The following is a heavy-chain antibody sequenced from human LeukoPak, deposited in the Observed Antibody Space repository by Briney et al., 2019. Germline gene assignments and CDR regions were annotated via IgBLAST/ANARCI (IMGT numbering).Heavy chain of an antibody. CDR1: GFTFSSYS. Sequence: GGSLRLSCAASGFTFSSYSMNWVRQAPGKGLEWVSYISSSSSTIYYADSVKGRFTISRDNAKNSLYLQMNSLRAEDTAVYYCARDGTVWELSELFDYWGQGTLVTVSS. CDR3: ARDGTVWELSELFDY. V-gene: IGHV3-48*04. J-gene: IGHJ4*02. D-gene: IGHD1-26*01. CDR2: ISSSSSTI.